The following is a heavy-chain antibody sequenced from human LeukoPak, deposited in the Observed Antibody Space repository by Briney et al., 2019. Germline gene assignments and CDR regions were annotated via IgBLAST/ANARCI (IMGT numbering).Heavy chain of an antibody. V-gene: IGHV3-23*01. CDR3: VKHSAPVVAAARFDY. CDR1: GFTFSSYA. J-gene: IGHJ4*02. D-gene: IGHD2-2*01. CDR2: IGGSGAIT. Sequence: GGSLRLSCATSGFTFSSYAMSWVRQAPGKGLDWVSVIGGSGAITDYADSVKGRFTISRDNSKNTLYLQMNSLRDEDTAVYYCVKHSAPVVAAARFDYWGQGTLVTVSS.